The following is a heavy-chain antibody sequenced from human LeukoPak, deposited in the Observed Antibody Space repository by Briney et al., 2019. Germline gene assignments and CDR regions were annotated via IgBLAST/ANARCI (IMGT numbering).Heavy chain of an antibody. CDR2: ISSSSSYI. V-gene: IGHV3-21*01. CDR1: GFTFSSYS. D-gene: IGHD6-13*01. J-gene: IGHJ5*02. CDR3: ARERLQQLVPYNWFDP. Sequence: GGSLRLSCAASGFTFSSYSMKWVRQAPGKGLEWVSFISSSSSYIYYADSVKGRFTISRDNAKNTLYLQMNSLRAEDTAVYYCARERLQQLVPYNWFDPWGQGSLVTVSS.